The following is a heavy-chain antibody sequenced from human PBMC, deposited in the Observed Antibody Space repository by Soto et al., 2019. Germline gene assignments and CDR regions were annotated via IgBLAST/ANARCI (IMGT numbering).Heavy chain of an antibody. CDR1: GGSISSGDYS. D-gene: IGHD5-12*01. J-gene: IGHJ6*02. CDR2: IYHSGST. V-gene: IGHV4-30-2*01. CDR3: ARGGATSLGYYYYGIDV. Sequence: NPSETLSLTCAVSGGSISSGDYSWSWIRQPPGKGLEWIGYIYHSGSTSYNPSLKSRVTISVDRSQNQFSLKLSSVTAADTAVYYCARGGATSLGYYYYGIDVWGQGTTVTVSS.